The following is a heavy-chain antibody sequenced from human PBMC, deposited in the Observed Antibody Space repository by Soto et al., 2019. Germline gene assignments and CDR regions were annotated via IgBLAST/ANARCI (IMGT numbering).Heavy chain of an antibody. D-gene: IGHD2-21*02. CDR3: ARDHPYCGGDCYPDY. CDR2: ISYDGSNK. J-gene: IGHJ4*02. CDR1: GFTFISYG. V-gene: IGHV3-30-3*01. Sequence: PGGSLILSCAASGFTFISYGMHWVRQAPGKGLAWVAAISYDGSNKHYADSVKGRFTISRDNSKNMLYLQVSSLSADDTAVYYCARDHPYCGGDCYPDYWGQGTLVTVSS.